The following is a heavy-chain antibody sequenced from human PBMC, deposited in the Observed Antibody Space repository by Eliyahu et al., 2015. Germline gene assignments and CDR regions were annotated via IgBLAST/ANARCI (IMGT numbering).Heavy chain of an antibody. CDR1: GFXLSNARXX. V-gene: IGHV2-26*01. CDR2: IFSNDEK. D-gene: IGHD3-3*01. J-gene: IGHJ3*02. CDR3: ARIVGVLRFYDFWSGSAITHAFDI. Sequence: QVTLKESGPVLVKPTETLTLTCTVSGFXLSNARXXVSWIRQPPGKALEXLAHIFSNDEKSYSTSLKXRLTISKDTSKSQVVLTMTNMDPVDTATYYCARIVGVLRFYDFWSGSAITHAFDIWGQGTMVTVSS.